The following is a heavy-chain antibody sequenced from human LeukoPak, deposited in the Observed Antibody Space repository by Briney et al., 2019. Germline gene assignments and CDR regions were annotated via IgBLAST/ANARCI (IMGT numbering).Heavy chain of an antibody. Sequence: SQTLSLTGTVSGGSIRSDNYYWSWIRQPTGKGLEWIGRIYTSGSANYNPTLRSRVTISADTSKNQLSLKLSSVTAADTAVYYCARESDLSHYDRTDYWGQGTLVTVSS. CDR3: ARESDLSHYDRTDY. D-gene: IGHD3-22*01. CDR2: IYTSGSA. V-gene: IGHV4-61*02. CDR1: GGSIRSDNYY. J-gene: IGHJ4*02.